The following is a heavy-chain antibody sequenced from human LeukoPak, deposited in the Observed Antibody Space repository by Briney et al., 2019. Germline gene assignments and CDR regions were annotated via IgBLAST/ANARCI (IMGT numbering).Heavy chain of an antibody. Sequence: PGGSLRLSCTASGFTFSNYDMHWVRQITGKGLEWVSAIGIAGDTYYPGSVKGRFTISRENAKSSLYLQMNNLRAGDTAVYYCARDIRGVDCSSTSCYSPTYGMDVWGQGTTVTVSS. D-gene: IGHD2-2*02. J-gene: IGHJ6*02. V-gene: IGHV3-13*01. CDR2: IGIAGDT. CDR3: ARDIRGVDCSSTSCYSPTYGMDV. CDR1: GFTFSNYD.